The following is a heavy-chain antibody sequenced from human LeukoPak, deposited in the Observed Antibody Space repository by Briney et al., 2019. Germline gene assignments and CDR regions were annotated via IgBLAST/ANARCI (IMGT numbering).Heavy chain of an antibody. CDR3: ARINRKKGYDFWSGRHFDY. CDR2: INHSGST. D-gene: IGHD3-3*01. J-gene: IGHJ4*02. Sequence: SETLSLTCAVYGGSFSGYYWSWIRQPPGKGLEWIGEINHSGSTNYNPSLKSRVTISVDTSKNQFSLKLSSVTAADTAVYYCARINRKKGYDFWSGRHFDYWGQGTLVTVSS. V-gene: IGHV4-34*01. CDR1: GGSFSGYY.